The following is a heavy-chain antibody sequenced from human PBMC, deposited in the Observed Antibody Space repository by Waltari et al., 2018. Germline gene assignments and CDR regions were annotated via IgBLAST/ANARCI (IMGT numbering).Heavy chain of an antibody. D-gene: IGHD6-19*01. V-gene: IGHV3-53*01. CDR3: ARWQQWPVRAFDY. J-gene: IGHJ4*02. Sequence: EVQLVESGGGLIQPGGSLRLSCAASGFLVSGNYMSWVRQVPGRGLEWVSLSYSGGSTYYADSVKGRFTISRDNSKNTLYLQMDSLSVEDTAVYYCARWQQWPVRAFDYWGQGTLVTVSS. CDR2: SYSGGST. CDR1: GFLVSGNY.